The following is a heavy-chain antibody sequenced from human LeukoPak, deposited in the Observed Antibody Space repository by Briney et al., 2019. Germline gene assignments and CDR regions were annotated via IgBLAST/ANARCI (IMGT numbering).Heavy chain of an antibody. CDR1: GFTFTTYT. CDR3: ARDGLTLFDY. V-gene: IGHV3-21*01. D-gene: IGHD3-16*01. CDR2: ISRSSTYT. Sequence: GGSLRLSCAASGFTFTTYTMSWARQSLGKGLELVSSISRSSTYTYYADSVKGRFTISRDDAKNSVYLQMNSLRAEDTAVYYCARDGLTLFDYWGQGILVAVSS. J-gene: IGHJ4*02.